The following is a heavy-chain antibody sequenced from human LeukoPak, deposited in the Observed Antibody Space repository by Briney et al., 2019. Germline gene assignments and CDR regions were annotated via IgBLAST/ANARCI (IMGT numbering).Heavy chain of an antibody. V-gene: IGHV4-30-4*08. J-gene: IGHJ4*02. CDR2: IYYSGST. D-gene: IGHD5-18*01. CDR3: ARGVGTAMGVGY. CDR1: GGSISSGDYY. Sequence: PSETLSLTCTVSGGSISSGDYYWSWIRQPPGKGLEWIGYIYYSGSTYYNPSLKSRVTISVDTSKNQFSLKLSSVTAADTAVYYCARGVGTAMGVGYWGRGTLVTVSS.